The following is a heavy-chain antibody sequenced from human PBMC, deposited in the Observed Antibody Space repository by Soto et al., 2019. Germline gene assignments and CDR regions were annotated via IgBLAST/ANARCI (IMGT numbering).Heavy chain of an antibody. Sequence: TLSLTCAVSGGSIRSGGYSGSWIRQPPGKGLEWIGYIYHSGSTYYNPSLKSRVTISVDRSKNQFSLKLTSVTAADTAVYYCDRARLAFGIDPWGQGTLVTASS. CDR2: IYHSGST. D-gene: IGHD3-16*01. V-gene: IGHV4-30-2*01. CDR3: DRARLAFGIDP. CDR1: GGSIRSGGYS. J-gene: IGHJ5*02.